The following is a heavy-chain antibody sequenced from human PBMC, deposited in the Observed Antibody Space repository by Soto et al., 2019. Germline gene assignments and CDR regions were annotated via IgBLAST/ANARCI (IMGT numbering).Heavy chain of an antibody. CDR2: IYYSGST. Sequence: QVQLQESGPGLVKPSQTLSLTCTVSGGSISRGGYYWSWIRQHPGKGLEWIGYIYYSGSTYYNPTLKSRATISVDTSKNQCSMKLSSVAAADTAVYYCARVYDYYMDVWGKGTTVTVSS. V-gene: IGHV4-31*03. CDR3: ARVYDYYMDV. J-gene: IGHJ6*03. CDR1: GGSISRGGYY.